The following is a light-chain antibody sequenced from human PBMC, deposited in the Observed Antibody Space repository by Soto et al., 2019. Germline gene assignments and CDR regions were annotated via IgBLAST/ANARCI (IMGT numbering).Light chain of an antibody. V-gene: IGKV3-11*01. CDR1: QSISSN. J-gene: IGKJ4*01. CDR2: DTS. CDR3: QQRSNWLLT. Sequence: EIVMTQSPATLSVSPGERATLSCRASQSISSNLAWYQQKPGQAPRLLIYDTSNRATGVPARFSGSGSGTDFTLTISSLEPEEFAVYYCQQRSNWLLTFGGGTKVDIK.